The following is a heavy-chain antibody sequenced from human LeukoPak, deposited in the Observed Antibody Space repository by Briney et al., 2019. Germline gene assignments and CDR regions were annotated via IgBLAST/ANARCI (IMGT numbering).Heavy chain of an antibody. CDR1: GFPFTNYA. D-gene: IGHD3-3*01. V-gene: IGHV3-53*01. CDR3: ARETYDLEWFDP. J-gene: IGHJ5*02. Sequence: PGGSLRLSCAASGFPFTNYAMSWVRQAPGKGLEWVSVIYSGGSTYYADSVKGRFTISRDNSKNTLYLQMNSLRVEDTAVYYCARETYDLEWFDPWGQGTLVTVSS. CDR2: IYSGGST.